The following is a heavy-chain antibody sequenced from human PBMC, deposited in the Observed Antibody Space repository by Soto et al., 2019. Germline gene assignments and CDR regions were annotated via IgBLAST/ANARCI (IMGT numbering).Heavy chain of an antibody. J-gene: IGHJ4*02. D-gene: IGHD5-12*01. CDR2: IWYDGSNK. V-gene: IGHV3-33*01. Sequence: VGSLRLSCAASGFTFSSYGMHWVRQAPGKGLEWVAVIWYDGSNKYYADSVKGRFTISRDNSKNTLYLQMNSLRAEDTAVYYCARDRDSGYGTNLFDYWGQGTLVTVSS. CDR3: ARDRDSGYGTNLFDY. CDR1: GFTFSSYG.